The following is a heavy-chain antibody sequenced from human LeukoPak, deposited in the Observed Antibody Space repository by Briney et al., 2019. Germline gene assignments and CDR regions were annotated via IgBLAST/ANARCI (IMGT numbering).Heavy chain of an antibody. CDR1: GGSISSYY. CDR3: ARYHNSHRGYYDILTGSRRAAFDI. Sequence: PSETLSLTCTVSGGSISSYYWSWIRQPPGKGLEWIGYIYYSGSTNYNPSLKSRVTISVDTSKNQFSLKLSSVTAADTAVYYCARYHNSHRGYYDILTGSRRAAFDIWGQGTMVAVSS. CDR2: IYYSGST. V-gene: IGHV4-59*01. J-gene: IGHJ3*02. D-gene: IGHD3-9*01.